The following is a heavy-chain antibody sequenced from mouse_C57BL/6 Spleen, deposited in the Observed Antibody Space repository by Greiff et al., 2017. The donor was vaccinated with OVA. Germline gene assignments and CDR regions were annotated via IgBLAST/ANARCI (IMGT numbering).Heavy chain of an antibody. J-gene: IGHJ2*01. D-gene: IGHD2-4*01. CDR3: TTKSDYYYFDY. CDR1: GFNIKDDY. CDR2: IDPENGDT. V-gene: IGHV14-4*01. Sequence: DVQLQESGAELVRPGASVKLSCTASGFNIKDDYMHWVKQRPEQGLEWIGWIDPENGDTEYASKFQGKATITADTSSNTAYLQLSSLTSEDTAVYYCTTKSDYYYFDYWGQGTTLTVSS.